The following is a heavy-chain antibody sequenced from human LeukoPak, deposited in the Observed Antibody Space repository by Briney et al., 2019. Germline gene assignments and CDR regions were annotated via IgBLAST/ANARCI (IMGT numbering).Heavy chain of an antibody. D-gene: IGHD5-18*01. CDR2: IKQDGSEK. CDR1: GFSFSNNY. Sequence: PGGSLRLSCAASGFSFSNNYMSWVRQAPGKGLEWVANIKQDGSEKNYVDSVKGRFTISRDNAKTSLYLQMNSLRAEDTAVYYCARSLWPEDYWGQGTLVTVSS. CDR3: ARSLWPEDY. J-gene: IGHJ4*02. V-gene: IGHV3-7*01.